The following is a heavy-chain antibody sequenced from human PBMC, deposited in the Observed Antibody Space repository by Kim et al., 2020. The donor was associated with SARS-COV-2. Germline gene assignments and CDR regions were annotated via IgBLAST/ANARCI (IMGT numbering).Heavy chain of an antibody. D-gene: IGHD1-1*01. CDR3: ARLRGLES. J-gene: IGHJ4*02. V-gene: IGHV3-7*03. CDR2: IKQDGSEK. CDR1: GFAFSSYW. Sequence: GGSLRLSCTASGFAFSSYWMTWVRQAPGKGLEWVANIKQDGSEKYYVDSVKGRFTISRDNAKNSLYIQMNSLSAEDTAVYYCARLRGLESWGQGTLVTVSS.